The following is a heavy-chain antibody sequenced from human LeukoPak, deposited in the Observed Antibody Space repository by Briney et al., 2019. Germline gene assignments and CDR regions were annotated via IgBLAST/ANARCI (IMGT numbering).Heavy chain of an antibody. Sequence: PSETLSLTCAAYGGSFSGYYWSWLRQPPGKGLEWIGEINHSGSTNYNPSLKSRVTISVDTSKNQFSLKLSSVTAADTAVYYCARGEFGLRYFDWSLDYWGQGTLVTVSS. CDR3: ARGEFGLRYFDWSLDY. V-gene: IGHV4-34*01. J-gene: IGHJ4*02. CDR2: INHSGST. D-gene: IGHD3-9*01. CDR1: GGSFSGYY.